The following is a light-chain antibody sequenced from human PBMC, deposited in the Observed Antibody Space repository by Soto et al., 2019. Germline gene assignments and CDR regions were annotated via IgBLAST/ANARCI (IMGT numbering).Light chain of an antibody. V-gene: IGLV1-44*01. CDR3: EAWDGSLNTIL. CDR2: SNN. Sequence: QSVLTQPPSASGTPGQRVTISCSGSSSNIGNNIVNWYQQLPGTAPKLLIYSNNQRPSGVPDRFSVSKSGASASLAISGLQSEDEADYYCEAWDGSLNTILFGGGTKLTVL. J-gene: IGLJ2*01. CDR1: SSNIGNNI.